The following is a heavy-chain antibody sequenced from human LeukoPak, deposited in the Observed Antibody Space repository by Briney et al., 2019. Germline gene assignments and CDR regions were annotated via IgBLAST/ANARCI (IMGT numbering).Heavy chain of an antibody. D-gene: IGHD3-10*02. J-gene: IGHJ5*02. Sequence: GRSLRLSCAASGFTFSSYGMHWVRQTPRKGLEWVASISDGGRATYYGDSVRGRFTISRDDARNSLFLQMNGLGADDAAVYYCTRENYVPDSWGQGTLVTVSS. CDR2: ISDGGRAT. CDR3: TRENYVPDS. V-gene: IGHV3-7*03. CDR1: GFTFSSYG.